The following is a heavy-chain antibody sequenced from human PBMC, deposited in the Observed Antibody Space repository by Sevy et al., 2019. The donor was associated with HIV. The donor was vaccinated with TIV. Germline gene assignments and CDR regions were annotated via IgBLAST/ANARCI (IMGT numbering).Heavy chain of an antibody. J-gene: IGHJ5*02. D-gene: IGHD3-16*01. CDR1: GGSISSSSYY. V-gene: IGHV4-39*01. CDR2: IYYSGST. CDR3: ARYGGSWGSSNWFDP. Sequence: SETLSLTCTVSGGSISSSSYYWGWIRQPPGKGLEWIGSIYYSGSTYYHPSLKSRVTISVDTSKNQFSLKLSSVTAADTAVYYCARYGGSWGSSNWFDPWGQGTLVTVSS.